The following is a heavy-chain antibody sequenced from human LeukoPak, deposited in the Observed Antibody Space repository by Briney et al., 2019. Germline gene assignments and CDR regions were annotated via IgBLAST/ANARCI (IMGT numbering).Heavy chain of an antibody. CDR2: INPNSGGT. CDR3: AGVPYSSGWYVSDY. D-gene: IGHD6-19*01. V-gene: IGHV1-2*02. J-gene: IGHJ4*02. Sequence: ASVKVSCKASGFTFTGYYMHWVRQAPGQGLEWMGWINPNSGGTNYAQKFQGSVTMTRDTSVSTAYMELSRLTSDDTAVYYCAGVPYSSGWYVSDYWGQGTLVTVSS. CDR1: GFTFTGYY.